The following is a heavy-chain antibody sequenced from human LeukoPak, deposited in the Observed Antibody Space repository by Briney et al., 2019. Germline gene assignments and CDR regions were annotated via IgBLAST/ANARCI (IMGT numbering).Heavy chain of an antibody. V-gene: IGHV1-18*01. J-gene: IGHJ6*02. CDR2: ISAYNGNT. CDR3: AREGQSSWYAYYYYYGMDV. D-gene: IGHD6-13*01. Sequence: ASVKVSCKASGYTFTSYGISWVRQAPGQGLEWMGWISAYNGNTNYAQELQGRVTMTTDTSTSTAYMELRSLRSDDTAVYYCAREGQSSWYAYYYYYGMDVWGQGTTVTVSS. CDR1: GYTFTSYG.